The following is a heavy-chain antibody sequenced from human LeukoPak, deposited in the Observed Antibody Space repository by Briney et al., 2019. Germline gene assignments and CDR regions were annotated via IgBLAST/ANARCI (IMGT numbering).Heavy chain of an antibody. CDR2: IIPILGIV. CDR3: ARPTYGGNPIDDAFDI. CDR1: GGTFPTYI. Sequence: RASVKVSCKASGGTFPTYIINWVRQAPGQGLEWMGRIIPILGIVNYAQKFQGRVTITADKSTSTAYMELSSLRSDDTAVYYRARPTYGGNPIDDAFDIWGQGTMVTVSS. J-gene: IGHJ3*02. D-gene: IGHD4-23*01. V-gene: IGHV1-69*02.